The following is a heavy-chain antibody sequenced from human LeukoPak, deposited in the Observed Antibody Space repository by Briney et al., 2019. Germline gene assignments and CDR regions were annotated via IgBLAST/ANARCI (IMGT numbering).Heavy chain of an antibody. J-gene: IGHJ3*02. Sequence: KPSETLSLTCTVSGGSISSYYWSWIRQPPGKGLEWIGIIYNRGGSTNYNPSLKTRVTISVDTSKNQFSLKLRSVTAADTAVYYCARDRPGIAVAGDAFDIWGQGTMVTVSS. D-gene: IGHD6-19*01. CDR2: IYNRGGST. CDR3: ARDRPGIAVAGDAFDI. CDR1: GGSISSYY. V-gene: IGHV4-59*01.